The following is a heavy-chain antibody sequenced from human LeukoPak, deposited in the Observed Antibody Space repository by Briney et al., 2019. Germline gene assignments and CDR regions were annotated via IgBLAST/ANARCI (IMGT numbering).Heavy chain of an antibody. CDR3: ASEKNYGDKYFDS. Sequence: ASVKVSCKASGDTFNIHYFHWIRQAPGQGLEWMGIINRVDGIRGNAQTFQGRLMLTKDTSTSTAYMELSSLRSEDTAIYYCASEKNYGDKYFDSWGQGTVVTVSS. J-gene: IGHJ4*02. CDR1: GDTFNIHY. CDR2: INRVDGIR. V-gene: IGHV1-46*02. D-gene: IGHD4-17*01.